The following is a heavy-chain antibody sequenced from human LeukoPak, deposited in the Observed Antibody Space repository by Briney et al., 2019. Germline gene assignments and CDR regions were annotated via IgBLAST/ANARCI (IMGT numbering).Heavy chain of an antibody. D-gene: IGHD3-22*01. J-gene: IGHJ3*02. Sequence: GSSVKVSCKASGGTFSSYAISWVRQAPGQGLEWMGRIIPIFGTANYAQKFQGRVTMTRNTSISTAYMELSSLRSEDTAVYYCARGRYYDSSGYLNDAFEIWGQGTMVTVSS. CDR2: IIPIFGTA. V-gene: IGHV1-69*05. CDR1: GGTFSSYA. CDR3: ARGRYYDSSGYLNDAFEI.